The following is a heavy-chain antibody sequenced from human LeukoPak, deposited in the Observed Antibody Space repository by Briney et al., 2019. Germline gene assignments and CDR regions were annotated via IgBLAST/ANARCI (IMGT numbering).Heavy chain of an antibody. Sequence: PRGSLRLSCAASGFTFSISAMSWVLPDPGKGLGSVSAIRGIVGSTYYADSVKCRFTISRDNSKNTLYLKMNSLRAEDTAVYYCAKDRLGVAGNFDYWNQGTLVTVSA. CDR3: AKDRLGVAGNFDY. J-gene: IGHJ4*02. V-gene: IGHV3-23*01. CDR1: GFTFSISA. D-gene: IGHD6-19*01. CDR2: IRGIVGST.